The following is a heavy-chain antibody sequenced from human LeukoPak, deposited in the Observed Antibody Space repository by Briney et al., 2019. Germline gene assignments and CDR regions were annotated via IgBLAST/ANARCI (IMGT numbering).Heavy chain of an antibody. D-gene: IGHD2-15*01. J-gene: IGHJ4*02. CDR1: GYSFTSYW. CDR2: IYPGDSDT. V-gene: IGHV5-51*01. Sequence: SGESLKISCKGSGYSFTSYWIGWVRQMPGKGLEWMGIIYPGDSDTRYSPSFQGQVTISADKSISTAYLQWSSLKASDTAMYYCATLETGYCSGGSCPGAGYWGQGTLVTVSS. CDR3: ATLETGYCSGGSCPGAGY.